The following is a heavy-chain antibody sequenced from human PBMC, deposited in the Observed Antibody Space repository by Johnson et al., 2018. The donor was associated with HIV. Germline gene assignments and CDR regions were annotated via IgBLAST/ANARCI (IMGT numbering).Heavy chain of an antibody. Sequence: QVQLVESGGGLVQPGGSLRLSCAASGFTFDDYAMHWVRQAPGKGLEWVAVISYDGSNKYYADSVKGRFTISRDNSKNTLYLQMNSLRAEDTATYYCAKSPGKGNGGNSGGIDFWGQGTRVTVSS. CDR2: ISYDGSNK. CDR3: AKSPGKGNGGNSGGIDF. D-gene: IGHD4-23*01. CDR1: GFTFDDYA. V-gene: IGHV3-30*18. J-gene: IGHJ3*01.